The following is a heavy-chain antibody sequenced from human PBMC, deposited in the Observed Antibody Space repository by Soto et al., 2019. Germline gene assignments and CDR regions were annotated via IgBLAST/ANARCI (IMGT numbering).Heavy chain of an antibody. CDR2: INPSGGST. V-gene: IGHV1-46*01. J-gene: IGHJ4*02. CDR1: ADTFTSYY. D-gene: IGHD6-19*01. Sequence: ASVKVSCKAPADTFTSYYMHWVRQAPGQGLEWMGIINPSGGSTSYAQKFQGRVTMTRDTSTSTVYMELSSLRSEDTAVYYCARAEQWPTYRIWGQGTLVTVSS. CDR3: ARAEQWPTYRI.